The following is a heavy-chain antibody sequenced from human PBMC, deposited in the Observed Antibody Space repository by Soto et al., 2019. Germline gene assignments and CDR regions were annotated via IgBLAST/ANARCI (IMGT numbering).Heavy chain of an antibody. CDR1: GYTFTSYD. V-gene: IGHV1-8*01. Sequence: SVKRSFKASGYTFTSYDINWVRQAHGQGLEWMGWMNPNSGNTGYAQKFQGRVTMTRNNSISTAYRELSSLRSEDTAVYYCARGGVYCSSTSCLNAFDIWGQGSMVTVSS. D-gene: IGHD2-2*01. CDR3: ARGGVYCSSTSCLNAFDI. CDR2: MNPNSGNT. J-gene: IGHJ3*02.